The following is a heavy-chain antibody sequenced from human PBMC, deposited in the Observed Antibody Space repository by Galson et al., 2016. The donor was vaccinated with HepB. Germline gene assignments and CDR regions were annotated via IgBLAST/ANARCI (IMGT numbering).Heavy chain of an antibody. CDR1: GFTFSSYG. CDR2: ISSDGSDK. J-gene: IGHJ4*02. CDR3: AKATYYDFWSGKDY. Sequence: SLRLSCAASGFTFSSYGMHWVRQAPGKGLEWVAVISSDGSDKYYADSVKGRFTISRDNSKTTLFLQMNSLRAEDTAVYYCAKATYYDFWSGKDYWGQGTLVTVSS. V-gene: IGHV3-30*18. D-gene: IGHD3-3*01.